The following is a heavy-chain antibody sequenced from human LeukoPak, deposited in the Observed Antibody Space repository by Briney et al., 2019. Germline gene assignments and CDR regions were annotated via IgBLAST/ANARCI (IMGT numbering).Heavy chain of an antibody. CDR3: ARVGYCSSTACWFVNWFDP. D-gene: IGHD2-2*01. Sequence: GSLRLSCAASGFTFSSYSMNWVRQAPGKGLEWIGSIYYSGSTYYNPSLKSRVTISVDTSKNQFSLKLSSVTAADTAVYYCARVGYCSSTACWFVNWFDPWGQGTLVTVSS. V-gene: IGHV4-38-2*01. J-gene: IGHJ5*02. CDR2: IYYSGST. CDR1: GFTFSSYS.